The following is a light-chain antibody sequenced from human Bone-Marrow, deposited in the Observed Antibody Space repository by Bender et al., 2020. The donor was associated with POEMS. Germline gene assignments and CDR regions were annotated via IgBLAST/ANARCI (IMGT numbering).Light chain of an antibody. V-gene: IGLV2-14*03. CDR2: DVS. CDR3: CSYAGDYTYWV. J-gene: IGLJ3*02. Sequence: QSALTQPASVSGSPGQSITISCTGTSSDIGRYNYVSWYQQHPGTAPKLMIYDVSIRPSGVSDRFSGSKSGNTASLTISGLQAEDEADYCCCSYAGDYTYWVFGGGTKVTVL. CDR1: SSDIGRYNY.